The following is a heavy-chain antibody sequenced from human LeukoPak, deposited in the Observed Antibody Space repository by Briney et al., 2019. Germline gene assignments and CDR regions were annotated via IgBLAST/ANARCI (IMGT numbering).Heavy chain of an antibody. CDR3: AKDFSIAAAGSVFDY. CDR2: ISWNSGSI. J-gene: IGHJ4*02. V-gene: IGHV3-9*01. CDR1: GFTFDDYA. D-gene: IGHD6-13*01. Sequence: GGSLRLSCAASGFTFDDYAMHWVRQAPGKGLEWVSGISWNSGSIGYADSVKGRFTISRDNAKNSLYPQMNSLRAEDTALYYCAKDFSIAAAGSVFDYWGQGTLVTVSS.